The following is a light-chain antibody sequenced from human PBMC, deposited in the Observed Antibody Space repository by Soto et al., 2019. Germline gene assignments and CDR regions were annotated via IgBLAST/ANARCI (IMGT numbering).Light chain of an antibody. J-gene: IGLJ2*01. Sequence: SYELTQPPSVSVSPGQTASITCSGDKLGDKYACWYQQKPGQSPVLVIYQDSKRPSGITERFSGSNSGNTATLTISGTQAMDEADYYCQAWDSRLVFGGGTKLTGL. CDR3: QAWDSRLV. CDR2: QDS. CDR1: KLGDKY. V-gene: IGLV3-1*01.